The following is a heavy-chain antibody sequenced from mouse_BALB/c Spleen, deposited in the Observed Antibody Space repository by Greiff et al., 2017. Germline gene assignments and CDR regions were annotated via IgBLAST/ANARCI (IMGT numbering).Heavy chain of an antibody. CDR2: ISDGGSYT. J-gene: IGHJ2*01. CDR1: GFTFSDYY. V-gene: IGHV5-4*02. Sequence: DVMLVESGGGLVKPGGSLKLSCAASGFTFSDYYMYWVRQTPEKRLEWVATISDGGSYTYYPDSVKGRFTIYRDNAKNNLYRQMSSLKSDDTAMYYCARAYYSHYFDYWGEGTTLTVSS. CDR3: ARAYYSHYFDY. D-gene: IGHD2-12*01.